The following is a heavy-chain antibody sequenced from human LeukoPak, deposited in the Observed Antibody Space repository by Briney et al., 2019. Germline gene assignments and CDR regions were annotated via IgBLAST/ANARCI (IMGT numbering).Heavy chain of an antibody. V-gene: IGHV4-59*01. J-gene: IGHJ4*02. Sequence: PSETLSLTCTVSGGPISSYYWSWIRQPPGKGLEWIGYIYYSGSTNYNPSLKSRVTISVDTSKNQFSLKLSSVTAADTAVYYCARNRITIFGVGRFDYWGQGTLVTVSS. D-gene: IGHD3-3*01. CDR1: GGPISSYY. CDR3: ARNRITIFGVGRFDY. CDR2: IYYSGST.